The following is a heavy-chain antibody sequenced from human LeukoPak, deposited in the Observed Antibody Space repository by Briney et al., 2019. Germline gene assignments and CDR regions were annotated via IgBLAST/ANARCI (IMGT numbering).Heavy chain of an antibody. CDR3: AKMVKIGDYYHMDV. V-gene: IGHV3-23*01. Sequence: PGGSLRLSCAASGFSFSSYAMSWVRQAPGKGLEWVSIISGSGGITYYADSVKGRFTISRDNSKNTLYLQMNSLRAEDTAVYYCAKMVKIGDYYHMDVWGKGTTVTVSS. D-gene: IGHD3-16*01. CDR2: ISGSGGIT. CDR1: GFSFSSYA. J-gene: IGHJ6*03.